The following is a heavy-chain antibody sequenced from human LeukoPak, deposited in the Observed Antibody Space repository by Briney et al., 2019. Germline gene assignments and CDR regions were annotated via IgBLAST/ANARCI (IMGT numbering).Heavy chain of an antibody. Sequence: SETLSLTCTVSGGSIISGSYYWSWIRQPAGKGLEWIGRFYTGGSSDYNPSLKSRVTISLDTSMNQFSLKVNSVTAADTAVYYCARVGPNALRGVIRYYFDYWGQGTLVTVSS. V-gene: IGHV4-61*02. CDR2: FYTGGSS. J-gene: IGHJ4*02. CDR1: GGSIISGSYY. CDR3: ARVGPNALRGVIRYYFDY. D-gene: IGHD3-10*01.